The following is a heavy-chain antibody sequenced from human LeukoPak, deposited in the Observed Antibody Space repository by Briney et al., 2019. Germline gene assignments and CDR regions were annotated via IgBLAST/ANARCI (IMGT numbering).Heavy chain of an antibody. D-gene: IGHD6-19*01. J-gene: IGHJ3*02. Sequence: PSETLSLTCAVYGGSFSGYYWSWIRQPPGKGLEWIGEINHSGSTNYNPSLKSRVTISVDTSKNQFSLKLSSVTAADTAVYYCARGPVADDAFDIWGQGTMVTVSP. CDR1: GGSFSGYY. CDR3: ARGPVADDAFDI. CDR2: INHSGST. V-gene: IGHV4-34*01.